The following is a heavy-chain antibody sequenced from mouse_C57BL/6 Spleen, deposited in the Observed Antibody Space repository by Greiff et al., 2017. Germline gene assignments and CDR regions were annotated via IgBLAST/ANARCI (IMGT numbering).Heavy chain of an antibody. Sequence: QVQLQQSGPELVKPGASVKISCKASGYAFSSSWMNWVKQRPGKGLEWIGRIYPGDGDTNYNGKFKGKATLTADKSSSTAYMQLSSLTSEDSAVXFCARAGGYGNMDYWGQGTSVTVSS. V-gene: IGHV1-82*01. CDR1: GYAFSSSW. CDR3: ARAGGYGNMDY. D-gene: IGHD2-10*02. CDR2: IYPGDGDT. J-gene: IGHJ4*01.